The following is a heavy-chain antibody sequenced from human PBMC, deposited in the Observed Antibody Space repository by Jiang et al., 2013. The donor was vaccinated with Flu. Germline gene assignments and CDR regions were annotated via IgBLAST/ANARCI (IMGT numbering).Heavy chain of an antibody. CDR3: ARERGLGLADL. Sequence: GPGLVKPSQTLSLTCTVSGGSISSGTYFWTWIRQHPGKGLEWIGYIYYSGSTYYHPSLKSRVSFSVDKSKNQFSLKLSSVTAADTAVYFCARERGLGLADLWGQGTLVTVSS. D-gene: IGHD6-19*01. V-gene: IGHV4-31*03. J-gene: IGHJ5*02. CDR1: GGSISSGTYF. CDR2: IYYSGST.